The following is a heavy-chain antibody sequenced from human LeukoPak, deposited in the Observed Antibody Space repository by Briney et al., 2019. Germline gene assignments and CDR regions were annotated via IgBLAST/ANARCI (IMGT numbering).Heavy chain of an antibody. CDR2: TYYSGST. CDR3: ARDAGEGFDY. V-gene: IGHV4-59*01. CDR1: GGSISSYY. Sequence: SETLSLTCTVSGGSISSYYWSWIRQPPGKGLEWIGYTYYSGSTNYNPSLKSRVTISVDTSKNQFSLKLSSVTAADTAVYYCARDAGEGFDYWGQGTLVTVSS. J-gene: IGHJ4*02.